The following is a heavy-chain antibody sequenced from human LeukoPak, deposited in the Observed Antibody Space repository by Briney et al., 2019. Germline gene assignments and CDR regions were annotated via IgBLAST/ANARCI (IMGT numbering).Heavy chain of an antibody. CDR1: GFTVSSNY. Sequence: GGSLRLSCAASGFTVSSNYMSWVRQAPGKGLEWVSVIYSGGSTYYADSVKGRFTISRDNSKNTLYLQMNSLRAEDTAVYYCARDFLVYSSSSGGDYWGQGTLVTVSS. D-gene: IGHD6-6*01. J-gene: IGHJ4*02. V-gene: IGHV3-66*02. CDR2: IYSGGST. CDR3: ARDFLVYSSSSGGDY.